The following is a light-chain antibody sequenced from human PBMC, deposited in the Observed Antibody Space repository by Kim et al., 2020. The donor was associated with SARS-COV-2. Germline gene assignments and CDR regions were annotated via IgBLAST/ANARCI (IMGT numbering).Light chain of an antibody. CDR3: QQYHNWPPAT. J-gene: IGKJ2*01. V-gene: IGKV3-15*01. CDR1: QTVSSN. Sequence: STGERATLSCRASQTVSSNLAWYQQKPGQAPRLLIYGASTRATGIPARFSGSGSGTEFTLTISSLQSEDFAIYYCQQYHNWPPATFGQGTKLEI. CDR2: GAS.